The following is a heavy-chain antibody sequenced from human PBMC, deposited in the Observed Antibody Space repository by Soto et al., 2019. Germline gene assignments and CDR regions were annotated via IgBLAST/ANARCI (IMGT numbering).Heavy chain of an antibody. CDR1: GGSISSSNW. V-gene: IGHV4-4*02. Sequence: QVQLQESGPGLVKPSGTLSLTCAVSGGSISSSNWWTWVRQPPGKGLEWVGEIYHSGSTNYNPSLKSRVTISKDNSKNQFSLKLSSVTAADTAVYYCATRATYSYDSSGFSWGQGTLVTVSS. CDR3: ATRATYSYDSSGFS. D-gene: IGHD3-22*01. CDR2: IYHSGST. J-gene: IGHJ5*02.